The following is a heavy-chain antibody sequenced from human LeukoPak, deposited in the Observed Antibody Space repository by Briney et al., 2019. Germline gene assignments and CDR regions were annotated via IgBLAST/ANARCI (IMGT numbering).Heavy chain of an antibody. CDR2: IEGDGSDK. Sequence: PGGSLTLSCAASGFTLSTYWMSWVRQAPGKGLEWVANIEGDGSDKNYRDSVKGRFSISRDSAKNSLYLQMNSLRAEDTAVYYCAREKSGSNAAFDYWGQGTLVTVSS. J-gene: IGHJ4*02. D-gene: IGHD1-26*01. CDR1: GFTLSTYW. V-gene: IGHV3-7*01. CDR3: AREKSGSNAAFDY.